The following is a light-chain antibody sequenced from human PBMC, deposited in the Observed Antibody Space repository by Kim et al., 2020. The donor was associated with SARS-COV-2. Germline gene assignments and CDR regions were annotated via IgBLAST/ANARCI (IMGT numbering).Light chain of an antibody. CDR1: QSISSW. J-gene: IGKJ1*01. CDR3: KQYNSYSWT. V-gene: IGKV1-5*03. Sequence: ASVGDRVTITCRASQSISSWLAWYQQKTGKAPKLLIYKASSLQTGVPSRFSGSGSGTEFTLTISSLQPDDFATYYCKQYNSYSWTFGQGTKVDIK. CDR2: KAS.